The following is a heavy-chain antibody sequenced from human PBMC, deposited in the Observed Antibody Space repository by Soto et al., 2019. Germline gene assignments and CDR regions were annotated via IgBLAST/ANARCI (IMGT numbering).Heavy chain of an antibody. V-gene: IGHV3-23*01. Sequence: EVQLLESGGGLVQPGGSLRLSCAASGFTFSSYAMSWVRQAPGKGLAWVSAISGSGGSTYYADSVKGRFTISRDNSKNTLYLQMNSLRAEDTAVYYCAKWGRGYSWYKLGDYWGQGTLVTVSS. J-gene: IGHJ4*02. CDR3: AKWGRGYSWYKLGDY. D-gene: IGHD5-18*01. CDR2: ISGSGGST. CDR1: GFTFSSYA.